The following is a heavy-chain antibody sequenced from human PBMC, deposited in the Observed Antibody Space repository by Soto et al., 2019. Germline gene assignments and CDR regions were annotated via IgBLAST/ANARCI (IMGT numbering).Heavy chain of an antibody. D-gene: IGHD4-4*01. V-gene: IGHV3-21*01. J-gene: IGHJ5*02. CDR1: GFTFSSYS. CDR3: ARDGSAKSNSNWFDH. Sequence: GGSLRLSCAASGFTFSSYSMNWVRQAPGKGLEWVSSISSSSSYIYYADSVKGRFTISRDNAKNSLYLQMNSLRAEDTAVYYCARDGSAKSNSNWFDHWGQGTLVTVSS. CDR2: ISSSSSYI.